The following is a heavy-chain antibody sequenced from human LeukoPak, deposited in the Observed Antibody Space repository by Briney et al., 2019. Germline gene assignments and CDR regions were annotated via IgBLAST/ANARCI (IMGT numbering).Heavy chain of an antibody. D-gene: IGHD5-12*01. V-gene: IGHV3-30*01. J-gene: IGHJ4*02. CDR1: GFTVSSYT. CDR2: ISYDGSNK. Sequence: PGRSLRLSCAASGFTVSSYTMQWVLQAPDKGLEWVAVISYDGSNKYYADSVKGRFTISRDNSKNTLYLQMNSLRAEDTAVYYCARTYDQEYYFDYWGQGTLVTVSS. CDR3: ARTYDQEYYFDY.